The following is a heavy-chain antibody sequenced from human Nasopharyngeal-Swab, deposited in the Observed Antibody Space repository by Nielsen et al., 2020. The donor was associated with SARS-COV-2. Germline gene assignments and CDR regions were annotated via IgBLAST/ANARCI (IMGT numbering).Heavy chain of an antibody. D-gene: IGHD3-3*01. CDR2: IYYSGST. V-gene: IGHV4-61*01. CDR3: ARAWRITIFGVVNHFDY. CDR1: GGSVSSGSYY. Sequence: SETLSLTCTVSGGSVSSGSYYWSWIRQPPGKGLEWIGYIYYSGSTNYNPSLKSRVTISVDTSKNQFSLKLSSVTAADTAVYYCARAWRITIFGVVNHFDYWGRGTLVTVSS. J-gene: IGHJ4*02.